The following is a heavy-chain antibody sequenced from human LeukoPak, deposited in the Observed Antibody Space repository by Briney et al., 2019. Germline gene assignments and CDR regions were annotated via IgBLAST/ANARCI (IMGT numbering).Heavy chain of an antibody. CDR3: ARDFGGSQDY. CDR1: GFTFDDYG. V-gene: IGHV3-20*04. D-gene: IGHD2-15*01. CDR2: INWSGGST. Sequence: PGGSLRLSCAASGFTFDDYGMSWVRQAPGKGLEWVSGINWSGGSTGYADSVKGRFTISRDNAKNTLDLQMNSLRPEDTAVYYCARDFGGSQDYWGQGTLVTVSS. J-gene: IGHJ4*02.